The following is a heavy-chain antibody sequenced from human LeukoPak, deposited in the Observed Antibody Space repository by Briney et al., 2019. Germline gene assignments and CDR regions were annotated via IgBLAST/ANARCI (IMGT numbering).Heavy chain of an antibody. CDR3: ASEFYGRYFDWLSWGYFDY. CDR2: ISGSGGST. CDR1: GFTFSSYA. Sequence: PGRSLRLSCAASGFTFSSYAMGWVHQAPGKGLEWVSAISGSGGSTYYADSVKGRFTISRDNAKNSLYLQMNGLRAEDTAVYSCASEFYGRYFDWLSWGYFDYWGQGTLVTVSS. V-gene: IGHV3-23*01. J-gene: IGHJ4*02. D-gene: IGHD3-9*01.